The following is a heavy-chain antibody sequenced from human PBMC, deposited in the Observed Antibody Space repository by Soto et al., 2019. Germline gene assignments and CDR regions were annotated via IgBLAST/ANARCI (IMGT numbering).Heavy chain of an antibody. Sequence: GGSLRLSCAASGFTFRSYSMNWVRQAPGKGLEWVSYISISGTAIYYADSVKGRFTISRDDAKNSLYLQMNSLRDEDTSVYYCARDNGIAGSFDPWGQGAQVTVSS. J-gene: IGHJ5*02. CDR3: ARDNGIAGSFDP. V-gene: IGHV3-48*02. D-gene: IGHD6-13*01. CDR1: GFTFRSYS. CDR2: ISISGTAI.